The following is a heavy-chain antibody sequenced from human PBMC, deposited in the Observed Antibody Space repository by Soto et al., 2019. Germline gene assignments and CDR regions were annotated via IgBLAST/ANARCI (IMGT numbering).Heavy chain of an antibody. J-gene: IGHJ4*02. D-gene: IGHD5-12*01. Sequence: SETLPLTCTVSGGSISSSSYYWGWIRQPPGKGLEWIGSIYYSGSTYYNPSLKSRVTISVDTSKNQFSLKLSSVTAADTAVYYCARGEGYENDEWGQGTLVTVSS. CDR3: ARGEGYENDE. CDR2: IYYSGST. CDR1: GGSISSSSYY. V-gene: IGHV4-39*01.